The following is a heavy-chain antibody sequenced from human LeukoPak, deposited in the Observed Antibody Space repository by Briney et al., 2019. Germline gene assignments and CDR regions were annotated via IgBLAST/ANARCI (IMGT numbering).Heavy chain of an antibody. V-gene: IGHV3-66*01. CDR1: GFTFSSYG. D-gene: IGHD3-22*01. CDR2: IYSGGTT. Sequence: GGSLRLSCAASGFTFSSYGMSWVRQAPGKGLEWVSVIYSGGTTYYADSVKGRFTISRDNSKNTLYLQMNSLRAEDTAVYYCAKDPAYYYDSSGYYNDYWGQGTLVTVSS. J-gene: IGHJ4*02. CDR3: AKDPAYYYDSSGYYNDY.